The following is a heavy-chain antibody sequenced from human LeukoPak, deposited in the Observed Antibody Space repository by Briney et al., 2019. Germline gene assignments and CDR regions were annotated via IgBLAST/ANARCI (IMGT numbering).Heavy chain of an antibody. J-gene: IGHJ4*02. V-gene: IGHV3-53*01. CDR1: GFTVSSNY. D-gene: IGHD3-16*02. CDR2: IYTGDTT. CDR3: ASPPFGGVIATTYYFEY. Sequence: PGGSLRLSCAASGFTVSSNYMSWVRQAPGKGLEWVSVIYTGDTTYYADSVKGRFTISRDNSKNTLYLQMNSLRAEDTAVYYCASPPFGGVIATTYYFEYWGQGTLVTVSS.